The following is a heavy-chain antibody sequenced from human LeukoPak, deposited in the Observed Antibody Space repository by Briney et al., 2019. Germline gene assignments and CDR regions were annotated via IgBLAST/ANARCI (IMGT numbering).Heavy chain of an antibody. J-gene: IGHJ4*02. D-gene: IGHD1-26*01. V-gene: IGHV3-53*01. CDR2: IYSGGST. Sequence: GGSLRLSCAASGFTVSSNYMSWVRQAPWKGLEWVSVIYSGGSTYYADSVKGRFTISRDNSKNTPYLQMNSLRAEDTAVYYCARDPLVGATMNWGQGTLVTVSS. CDR3: ARDPLVGATMN. CDR1: GFTVSSNY.